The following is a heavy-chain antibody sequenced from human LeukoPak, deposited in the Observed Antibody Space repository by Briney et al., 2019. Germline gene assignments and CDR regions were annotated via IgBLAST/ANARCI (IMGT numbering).Heavy chain of an antibody. J-gene: IGHJ4*02. Sequence: PGGSLRLSCAASGFTFSSYSMNWVRQAPGKGLEWVSSISSSSSYIYYADSVKGRFTISRDNAKNSLYLQMNSLRAEDTAVYYCARDSSYDYYYDSSGYYSSDFDYWGQGTLVTVYS. CDR3: ARDSSYDYYYDSSGYYSSDFDY. CDR2: ISSSSSYI. D-gene: IGHD3-22*01. V-gene: IGHV3-21*01. CDR1: GFTFSSYS.